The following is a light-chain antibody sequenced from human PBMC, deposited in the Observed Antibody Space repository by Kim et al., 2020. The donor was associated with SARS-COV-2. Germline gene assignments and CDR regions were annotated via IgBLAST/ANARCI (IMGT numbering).Light chain of an antibody. J-gene: IGLJ3*02. CDR1: GGSIASTF. V-gene: IGLV6-57*02. CDR3: QSSDGSNLV. CDR2: EDD. Sequence: NFMLTQPHSMSESPGKTVTISCTGSGGSIASTFVQWYQQRPGSAPTTVIYEDDKRPAGVPDRFSGSIDGSSNSASLTISGLKTEDEADYYCQSSDGSNLVFGGGTQLTVL.